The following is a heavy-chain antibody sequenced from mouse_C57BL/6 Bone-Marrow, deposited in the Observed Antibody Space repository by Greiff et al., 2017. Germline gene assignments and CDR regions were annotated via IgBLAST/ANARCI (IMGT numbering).Heavy chain of an antibody. CDR1: GFNIKNTY. CDR3: AREGGSIVR. Sequence: VQLQQSVAELVRPGASVKLSCTASGFNIKNTYMPWVKQRPEQGLEWIGSIDPANGNTKYAPKFQCKATITADTSSNTASLQLSSLTSEDTAIFYCAREGGSIVRWGRGTALAVCS. J-gene: IGHJ2*01. D-gene: IGHD1-1*01. V-gene: IGHV14-3*01. CDR2: IDPANGNT.